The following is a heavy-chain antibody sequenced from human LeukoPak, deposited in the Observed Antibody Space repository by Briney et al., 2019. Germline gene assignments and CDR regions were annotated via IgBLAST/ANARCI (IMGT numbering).Heavy chain of an antibody. J-gene: IGHJ6*02. Sequence: ASVKVSCKASGYTFTSYDINWVRQATGQGLEWMGWMNPNSGNTGYAQKFQGRVTMTRNTSISTAYMELSSLRSEDTAVYYCARNFWSGYYYYYGMDVWGQGTTVTDSS. CDR1: GYTFTSYD. CDR3: ARNFWSGYYYYYGMDV. CDR2: MNPNSGNT. D-gene: IGHD3-3*01. V-gene: IGHV1-8*02.